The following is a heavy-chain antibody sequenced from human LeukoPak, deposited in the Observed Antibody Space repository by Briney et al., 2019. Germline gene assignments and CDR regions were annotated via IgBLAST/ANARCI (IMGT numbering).Heavy chain of an antibody. CDR2: IYYSGST. V-gene: IGHV4-31*03. CDR3: ARQALLAAAGPKYYFDY. CDR1: GGSISSGGYY. J-gene: IGHJ4*02. D-gene: IGHD6-13*01. Sequence: SETLSLTCTVSGGSISSGGYYWSWIRQHPGKGLEWIGYIYYSGSTYYNPSLKSRVTISVDTSKNQFSLKLSSVTAADTAVYYCARQALLAAAGPKYYFDYWGQGTLVTVSS.